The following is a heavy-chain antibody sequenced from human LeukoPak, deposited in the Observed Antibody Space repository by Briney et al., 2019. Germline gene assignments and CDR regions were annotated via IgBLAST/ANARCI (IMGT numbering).Heavy chain of an antibody. CDR1: GGSISSYY. Sequence: SETLSLTCTVSGGSISSYYWSWIRQPPGKGLEWIGYIYYSGSTNYNPSLKSRVTISVDTSKNQFSLKLSSVTAADTAVYYCASLMRGWSGGVSGWFDPWGQGTLVSVSS. V-gene: IGHV4-59*01. CDR3: ASLMRGWSGGVSGWFDP. J-gene: IGHJ5*02. D-gene: IGHD3-10*01. CDR2: IYYSGST.